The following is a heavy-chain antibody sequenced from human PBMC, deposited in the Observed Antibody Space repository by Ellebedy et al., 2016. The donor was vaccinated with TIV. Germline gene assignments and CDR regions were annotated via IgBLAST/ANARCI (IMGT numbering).Heavy chain of an antibody. CDR2: ISSSSSTI. D-gene: IGHD3-10*01. Sequence: GESLKISXAASGFTFSSYSMNWVRQAPGKGLEWVSYISSSSSTIYYADSVKGRFTISRDNAKNSLYLQMNSLRAEDTAVYYCAREMPWFGDPDAFDIWGQGTMVTVSS. CDR1: GFTFSSYS. V-gene: IGHV3-48*04. J-gene: IGHJ3*02. CDR3: AREMPWFGDPDAFDI.